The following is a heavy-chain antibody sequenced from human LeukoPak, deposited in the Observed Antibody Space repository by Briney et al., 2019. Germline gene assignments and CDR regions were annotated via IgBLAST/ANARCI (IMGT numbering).Heavy chain of an antibody. D-gene: IGHD1-26*01. V-gene: IGHV3-30-3*01. CDR1: GFTFSSYA. J-gene: IGHJ6*02. CDR3: ATLSGSYFGYYYYGMDV. Sequence: GRSLRLSCAASGFTFSSYAMHWVRQAPGKGLEWVAVISYDGSNKYYADSVKGRFTISRDNSKNTLYLQMNSLRAEDTAVYYCATLSGSYFGYYYYGMDVWGQGTTVTVSS. CDR2: ISYDGSNK.